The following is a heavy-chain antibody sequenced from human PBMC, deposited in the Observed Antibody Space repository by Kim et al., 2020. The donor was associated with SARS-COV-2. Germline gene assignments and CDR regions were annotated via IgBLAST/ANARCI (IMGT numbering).Heavy chain of an antibody. Sequence: GGSLRLSCAAAGFTFSSYGMHWVRQAPGKGLEWVAVLWFDGSNEYYAASVKGRFTISRDNSKNTLYLQMNSLRAEDTAVYYCARDLSQLRYFDWLGMDVWGQGTTVTVSS. CDR1: GFTFSSYG. CDR2: LWFDGSNE. CDR3: ARDLSQLRYFDWLGMDV. J-gene: IGHJ6*02. D-gene: IGHD3-9*01. V-gene: IGHV3-33*01.